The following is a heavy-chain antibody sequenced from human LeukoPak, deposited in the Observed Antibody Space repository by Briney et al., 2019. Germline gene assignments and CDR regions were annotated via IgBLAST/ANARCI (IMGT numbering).Heavy chain of an antibody. V-gene: IGHV1-69*05. Sequence: ASVKVSCKASGGTFSSYAISWVRQAPGQGLEWMGDIIPIFGTSNYAQKFQGRVTLTRDMSTSTDYLELSSLRSEDTAVYYCARDNSVRDEAWWFNPWGQGTLVTVSS. CDR1: GGTFSSYA. J-gene: IGHJ5*02. CDR2: IIPIFGTS. CDR3: ARDNSVRDEAWWFNP. D-gene: IGHD5-24*01.